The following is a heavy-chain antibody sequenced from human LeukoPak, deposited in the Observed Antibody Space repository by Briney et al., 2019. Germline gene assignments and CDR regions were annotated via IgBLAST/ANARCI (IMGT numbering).Heavy chain of an antibody. CDR3: AKAVTGYYPDAFDI. J-gene: IGHJ3*02. V-gene: IGHV3-74*01. D-gene: IGHD3-9*01. CDR2: INSDGSST. CDR1: GFTFSSYW. Sequence: GGSLRLSCAASGFTFSSYWMHWVRQAPGKGLVWVSHINSDGSSTTYADSVKGRFTISRDNAKNTLYLQMNSLRAEDTAVYYCAKAVTGYYPDAFDIWGQGTMVTVSS.